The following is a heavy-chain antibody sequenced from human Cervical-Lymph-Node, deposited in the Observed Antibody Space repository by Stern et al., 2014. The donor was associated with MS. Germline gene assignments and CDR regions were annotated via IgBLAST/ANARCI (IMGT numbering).Heavy chain of an antibody. Sequence: QVQLVQSGAEVKKPGSSVKVSCKASGGTFSSYYLSWVRQAPGQGLEWMGGVTPIFGSANYAQKLQGRVTITADEYTSTAYMELSTLTSEDTAVYYCARHLTGYGRWYFDYWGQGTLVTVSS. CDR3: ARHLTGYGRWYFDY. CDR2: VTPIFGSA. CDR1: GGTFSSYY. V-gene: IGHV1-69*01. D-gene: IGHD3-9*01. J-gene: IGHJ4*02.